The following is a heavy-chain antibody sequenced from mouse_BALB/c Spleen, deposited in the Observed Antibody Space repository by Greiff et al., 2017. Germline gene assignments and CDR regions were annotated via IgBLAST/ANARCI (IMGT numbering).Heavy chain of an antibody. Sequence: VQLQQSGAELVKPGASVKLSCKASGYTFTSYYMYWVKQRPGQGLEWIGEINPSNGGTNFNEKFKSKATLTVDKSSSTAYMQLSSLTSEDSAVYYCTREGGNYRFAYWGQGTLVTVSA. CDR3: TREGGNYRFAY. V-gene: IGHV1S81*02. D-gene: IGHD2-1*01. CDR2: INPSNGGT. J-gene: IGHJ3*01. CDR1: GYTFTSYY.